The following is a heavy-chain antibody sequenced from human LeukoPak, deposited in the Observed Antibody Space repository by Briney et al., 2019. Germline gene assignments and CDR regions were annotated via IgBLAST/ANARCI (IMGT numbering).Heavy chain of an antibody. J-gene: IGHJ5*02. V-gene: IGHV1-8*02. CDR2: MNPNSGNT. CDR3: ARTYYYDSSGPNWFDP. D-gene: IGHD3-22*01. Sequence: ASVKVSCKASGYTFTSYDINWVRQATGHGLEWMGWMNPNSGNTGYAQKFQGRVTMTRNTSISTAYMELSSLRSEDTAVYHCARTYYYDSSGPNWFDPWGQGTLVTVSA. CDR1: GYTFTSYD.